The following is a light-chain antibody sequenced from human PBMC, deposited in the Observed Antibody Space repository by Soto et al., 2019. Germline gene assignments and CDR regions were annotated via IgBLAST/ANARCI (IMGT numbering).Light chain of an antibody. CDR3: RQDYKFLT. CDR1: QRLSASD. Sequence: EIVLTQSPGTLSLSPGQRATLSCRASQRLSASDIAWYQQKPGQAPKFLIYGASNRVSGSIPDRFSGSGSGTDFHLTISSLQPEDFAVYYCRQDYKFLTFGGGTKVDIK. V-gene: IGKV3D-7*01. CDR2: GAS. J-gene: IGKJ4*01.